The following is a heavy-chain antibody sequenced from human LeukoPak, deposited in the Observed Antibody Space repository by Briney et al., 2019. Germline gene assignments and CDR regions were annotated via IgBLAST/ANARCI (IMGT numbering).Heavy chain of an antibody. J-gene: IGHJ6*02. D-gene: IGHD3-10*01. CDR2: INAGNGNT. CDR3: AREYYYGSGSYRPQYYYYYYGMDV. CDR1: GYTFTSYA. Sequence: GASVKVSCKASGYTFTSYAMHWVRQAPGQRLEWMGWINAGNGNTKYSQKFQGRVTITRDTSASTAYMELSSLRSEDTAVYYCAREYYYGSGSYRPQYYYYYYGMDVWGQGTTVTVSS. V-gene: IGHV1-3*01.